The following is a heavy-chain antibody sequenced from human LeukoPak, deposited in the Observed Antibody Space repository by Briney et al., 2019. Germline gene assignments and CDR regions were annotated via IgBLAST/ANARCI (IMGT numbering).Heavy chain of an antibody. CDR3: AREGRVSGYDFDC. Sequence: GGSLRLSCAASGFTFSSYWMHWVRHAPGKGLVWVSRINSDGSSITYADSVKGRFTISRDNAKNTLLLQMNSLRVEDTAVYYCAREGRVSGYDFDCWGQGTLVTVSS. J-gene: IGHJ4*02. CDR2: INSDGSSI. D-gene: IGHD5-12*01. CDR1: GFTFSSYW. V-gene: IGHV3-74*03.